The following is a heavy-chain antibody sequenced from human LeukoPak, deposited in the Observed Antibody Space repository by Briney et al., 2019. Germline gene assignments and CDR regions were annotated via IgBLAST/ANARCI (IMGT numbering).Heavy chain of an antibody. V-gene: IGHV3-23*01. D-gene: IGHD5-18*01. CDR3: AKSLGYSYGTFDY. CDR2: ISGSGGST. J-gene: IGHJ4*02. CDR1: GFTFSSYA. Sequence: GGSLRLFCAASGFTFSSYAMSWVRQAPGKGLEWVSAISGSGGSTYYADSVKGRFTISRDNSKNTLYLQMNSLRAEDTAVYYCAKSLGYSYGTFDYWGQGTLVTVSS.